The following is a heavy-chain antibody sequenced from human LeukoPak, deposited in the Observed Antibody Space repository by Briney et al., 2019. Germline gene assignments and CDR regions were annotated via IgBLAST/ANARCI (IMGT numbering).Heavy chain of an antibody. Sequence: GASVKVSCKASGYTFSSYGISWVRQPPGQGLEWMGWISAYNGNTNFAQKFQGRVTMTTDTSTRTAYMELRSLTSYDTAVYYCAKDHQYDFDYWGQGTLVTVSS. CDR3: AKDHQYDFDY. J-gene: IGHJ4*02. CDR2: ISAYNGNT. CDR1: GYTFSSYG. V-gene: IGHV1-18*01.